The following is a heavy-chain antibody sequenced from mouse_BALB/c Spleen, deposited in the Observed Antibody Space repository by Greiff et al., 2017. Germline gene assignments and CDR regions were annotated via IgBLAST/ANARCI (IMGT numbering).Heavy chain of an antibody. D-gene: IGHD2-1*01. CDR2: INPSTGYT. J-gene: IGHJ4*01. Sequence: VQLQQSGAELAKPGASVKMSCKASGYTFTSYWMHWVKQRPGQGLEWIGYINPSTGYTEYNQKFKDKATLTADKSSSTAYMQLSSLTSEDSAVYYCARAYGNYVGAMDYWGQGTSVTVSS. CDR1: GYTFTSYW. CDR3: ARAYGNYVGAMDY. V-gene: IGHV1-7*01.